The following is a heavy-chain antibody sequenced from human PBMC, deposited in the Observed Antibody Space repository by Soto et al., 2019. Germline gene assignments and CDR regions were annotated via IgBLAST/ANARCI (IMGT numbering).Heavy chain of an antibody. CDR2: IYSSGDT. Sequence: QVQLQESGPGLVRPSQTLSLACTVSGGSVTSGGYYWSWIRHCPGKGLEWIGYIYSSGDTNYNPTLNRRVAMSVDPSKNQFSLQLTSVTVADTAIYYCTSDWGPPVTPGYDSWGQGILVTVSS. CDR3: TSDWGPPVTPGYDS. D-gene: IGHD7-27*01. CDR1: GGSVTSGGYY. J-gene: IGHJ5*01. V-gene: IGHV4-31*03.